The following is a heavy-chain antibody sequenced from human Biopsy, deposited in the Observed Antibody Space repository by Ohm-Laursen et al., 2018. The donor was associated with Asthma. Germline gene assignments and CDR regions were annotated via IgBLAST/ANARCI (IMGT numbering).Heavy chain of an antibody. J-gene: IGHJ6*02. CDR3: ARDLADRIMVGDHDFYAMDV. Sequence: SLRLSCAAVGFTFRSYDMHWVRQAPGKGLEWVALISSNGYNKYYADSVKGRFTISRDNSKNTLSLQMNSLRLDDTAVYYCARDLADRIMVGDHDFYAMDVWGQGTAVTISS. V-gene: IGHV3-30-3*01. CDR2: ISSNGYNK. D-gene: IGHD3-10*01. CDR1: GFTFRSYD.